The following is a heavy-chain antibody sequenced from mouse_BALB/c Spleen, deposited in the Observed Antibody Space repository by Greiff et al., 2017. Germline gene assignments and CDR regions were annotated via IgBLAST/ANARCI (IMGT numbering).Heavy chain of an antibody. D-gene: IGHD1-1*01. CDR1: GYTFTSYW. CDR2: IYPGNSDT. Sequence: VQLQQSGTVLARPGASVKMSCKASGYTFTSYWMHWVKQRPGQGLEWIGAIYPGNSDTSYNQKFKGKAKLTAVTSTSTAYMELSSLTNEDSAVYYCTRERDYYGSSFDYWGQGTTLTVSA. CDR3: TRERDYYGSSFDY. J-gene: IGHJ2*01. V-gene: IGHV1-5*01.